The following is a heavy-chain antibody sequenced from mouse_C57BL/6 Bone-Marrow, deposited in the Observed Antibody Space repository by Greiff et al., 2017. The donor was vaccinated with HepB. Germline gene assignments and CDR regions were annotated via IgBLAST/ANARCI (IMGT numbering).Heavy chain of an antibody. CDR3: ASDHLRGGAMDY. D-gene: IGHD2-12*01. J-gene: IGHJ4*01. V-gene: IGHV2-6*01. CDR2: IWGVGST. Sequence: VQGVESGPGLVAPSQSLSITCTVSGFSLTSYGVDWVRQSPGKGLEWLGVIWGVGSTNYNSALKSRLSISKDNSKSQVFLKMNSLQTDDTAMYYCASDHLRGGAMDYWGQGTSVTVSS. CDR1: GFSLTSYG.